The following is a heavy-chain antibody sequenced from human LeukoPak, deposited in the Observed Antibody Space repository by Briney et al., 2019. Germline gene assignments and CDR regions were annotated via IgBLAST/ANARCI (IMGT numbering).Heavy chain of an antibody. D-gene: IGHD2/OR15-2a*01. CDR3: ATSRSTTTPDY. CDR2: INSGGSTT. V-gene: IGHV3-48*03. Sequence: PGGSLRLSCAVSGFTFSSYDMNWVRQAPGKGLEWVSYINSGGSTTYYADSVKGRFTLSRDNAKNSLYLQMNSLGVEDTAVYYCATSRSTTTPDYWGQGTLVTVSS. CDR1: GFTFSSYD. J-gene: IGHJ4*02.